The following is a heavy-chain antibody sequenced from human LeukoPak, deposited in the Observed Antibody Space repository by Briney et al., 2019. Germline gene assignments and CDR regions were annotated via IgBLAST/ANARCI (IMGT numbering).Heavy chain of an antibody. CDR3: AKGDSN. CDR1: GFIFSNYG. D-gene: IGHD6-13*01. Sequence: GESLRLPCTTSGFIFSNYGMHWVRQAPGKGLEWVALIRNDIPKDGINKYYADSVRGRFTISRDNSKNTVYLQMNSLRVADTAMYYCAKGDSNWGQGTLVTVSS. V-gene: IGHV3-30*02. CDR2: IRNDIPKDGINK. J-gene: IGHJ4*02.